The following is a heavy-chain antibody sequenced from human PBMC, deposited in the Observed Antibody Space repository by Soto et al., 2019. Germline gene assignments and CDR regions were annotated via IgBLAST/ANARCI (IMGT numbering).Heavy chain of an antibody. CDR3: ARVGGGYGDYVYYYGMDV. CDR1: GFTFGDYA. Sequence: GVLRLSCTASGFTFGDYAMSWVRQAPGKGLEWVGFIRSKAYGGTTEYAASVKGRFTISRDDSKSIAYLQMNSLKTEDTAVYYCARVGGGYGDYVYYYGMDVWGQGTTVTVSS. CDR2: IRSKAYGGTT. V-gene: IGHV3-49*04. J-gene: IGHJ6*02. D-gene: IGHD4-17*01.